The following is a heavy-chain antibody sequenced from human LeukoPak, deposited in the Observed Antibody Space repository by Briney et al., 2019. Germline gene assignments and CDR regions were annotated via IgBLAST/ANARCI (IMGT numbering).Heavy chain of an antibody. Sequence: GGSLRLSCAASGFTFSSYWMSWVRQAPGKGLEWVANIKQDGSEKYYVDSVKGRFTISRDNAKNSLYLQMNSLRAEDTAVFYCARGRYCSGGGCHYFDYWGQGTLVTVSS. CDR2: IKQDGSEK. CDR1: GFTFSSYW. J-gene: IGHJ4*02. V-gene: IGHV3-7*01. D-gene: IGHD2-15*01. CDR3: ARGRYCSGGGCHYFDY.